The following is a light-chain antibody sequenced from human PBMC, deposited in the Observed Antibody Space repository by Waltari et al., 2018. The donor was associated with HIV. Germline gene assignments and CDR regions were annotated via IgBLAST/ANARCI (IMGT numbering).Light chain of an antibody. Sequence: SYELTQPPSMSVSPGQTANITCSGDKLGNDYACWYQHKAGQSPVLVIFKDTRRPSGIPERFSGSTSGNTATLTISGALPADEGDYYCQAWDNSVVVFGGGTRLTVL. J-gene: IGLJ2*01. CDR3: QAWDNSVVV. V-gene: IGLV3-1*01. CDR2: KDT. CDR1: KLGNDY.